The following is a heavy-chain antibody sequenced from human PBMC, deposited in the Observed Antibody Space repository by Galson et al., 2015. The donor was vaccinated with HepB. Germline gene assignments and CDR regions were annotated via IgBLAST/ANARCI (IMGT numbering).Heavy chain of an antibody. CDR3: VRSPWDFWSGYSRTPGYFDY. D-gene: IGHD3-3*01. V-gene: IGHV3-64D*06. Sequence: SLRLSCAASGFTFSSYAMHWVRQAPGKGLEYVSAISSNGGSTYYADSVKGRFTISRDNSKNTLYLQMSSLRAEDTAVYYCVRSPWDFWSGYSRTPGYFDYWGQGTLVTVSS. J-gene: IGHJ4*02. CDR1: GFTFSSYA. CDR2: ISSNGGST.